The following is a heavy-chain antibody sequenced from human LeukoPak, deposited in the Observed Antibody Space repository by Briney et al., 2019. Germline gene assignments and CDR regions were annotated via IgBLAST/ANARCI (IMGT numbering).Heavy chain of an antibody. CDR3: AKDEYGSGRYDY. CDR1: GFTFSSYA. J-gene: IGHJ4*02. D-gene: IGHD3-10*01. V-gene: IGHV3-23*01. CDR2: ISGSGGST. Sequence: PGGSLRLSCAASGFTFSSYAMSWVRQAPGKGLEWVSAISGSGGSTYYADSVKGRFTVSRDNSKNTLYLQMNSLRAEDTAVYYCAKDEYGSGRYDYWGQGTLVTVSS.